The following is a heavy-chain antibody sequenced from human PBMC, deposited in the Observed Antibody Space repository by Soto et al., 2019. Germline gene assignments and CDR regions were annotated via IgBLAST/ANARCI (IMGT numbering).Heavy chain of an antibody. CDR1: GFTFSSYS. V-gene: IGHV3-21*01. J-gene: IGHJ4*02. D-gene: IGHD3-22*01. CDR3: ARGLYYYDSSCYYGN. Sequence: TGGSLRLSWAASGFTFSSYSMHWVRQAPGKGLEWVSSISSSSYIYYADSVKGRFTISRDNAKNSLYLQMNSLRAEDTAVYYCARGLYYYDSSCYYGNWGQGTLVTVSS. CDR2: ISSSSYI.